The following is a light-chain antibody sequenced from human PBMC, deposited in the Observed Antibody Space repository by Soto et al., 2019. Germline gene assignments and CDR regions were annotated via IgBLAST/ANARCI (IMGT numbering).Light chain of an antibody. CDR3: QQHGSSLALT. CDR1: QRITSTF. Sequence: EIVLTQSPDTLSLSRGERATRCSRASQRITSTFLAWYQQKPGQAPRLLIYGASSRATGIPDRFTGSGSGTDFTLTISRLEPEDFAVYYCQQHGSSLALTFGGGTKVDIK. CDR2: GAS. V-gene: IGKV3-20*01. J-gene: IGKJ4*01.